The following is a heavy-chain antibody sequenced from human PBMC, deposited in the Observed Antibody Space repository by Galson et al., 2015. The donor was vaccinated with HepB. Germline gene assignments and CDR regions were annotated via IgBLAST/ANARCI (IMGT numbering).Heavy chain of an antibody. D-gene: IGHD1-26*01. J-gene: IGHJ4*02. CDR3: AKEGLIVGATGGEGFDY. V-gene: IGHV3-23*01. CDR1: GFTFSSYA. Sequence: SLRLSCAASGFTFSSYAMSWVRQAPGKGLEWVSAISGSGGSTYYAGSVKGRFTISRDNSKNTLYLQMNSLRAEDTAVYYCAKEGLIVGATGGEGFDYWGQGTLVTVSS. CDR2: ISGSGGST.